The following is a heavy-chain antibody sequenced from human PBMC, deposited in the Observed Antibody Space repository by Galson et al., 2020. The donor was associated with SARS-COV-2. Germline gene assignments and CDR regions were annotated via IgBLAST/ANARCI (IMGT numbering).Heavy chain of an antibody. CDR3: AREGVYCGGSPCYSGAFDV. Sequence: SETLSLTCTVPGGSISSYSWTWIRQPPGKGLEWIGYIYYTGSANYNPTLKSRVTISVDTSKSQFSLKLSSVTPADTAVYYCAREGVYCGGSPCYSGAFDVWGLGTMVTVSS. V-gene: IGHV4-59*01. J-gene: IGHJ3*01. CDR1: GGSISSYS. CDR2: IYYTGSA. D-gene: IGHD2-15*01.